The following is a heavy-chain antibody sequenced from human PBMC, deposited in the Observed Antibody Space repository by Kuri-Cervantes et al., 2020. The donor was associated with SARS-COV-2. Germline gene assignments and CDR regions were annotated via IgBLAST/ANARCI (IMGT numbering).Heavy chain of an antibody. D-gene: IGHD3-22*01. CDR2: ISSDSASI. J-gene: IGHJ4*02. V-gene: IGHV3-21*01. CDR3: ARDPFYYDSSGYYAPPYYFDY. Sequence: GESLKISCAASGFTFSSYTMNWVRQAPGKGLECVSSISSDSASIYYADSVKGRFSISRDNAKNSLYLQMNSLRAEDTAVYYCARDPFYYDSSGYYAPPYYFDYWGQGTLVTVSS. CDR1: GFTFSSYT.